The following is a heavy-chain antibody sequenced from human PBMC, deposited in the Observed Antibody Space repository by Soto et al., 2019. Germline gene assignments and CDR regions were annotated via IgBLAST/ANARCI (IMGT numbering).Heavy chain of an antibody. CDR3: ARDTSSWYNWFDP. D-gene: IGHD6-13*01. CDR1: GYTFTSYA. Sequence: QVQLVQSGAEVKKPGASVKVSCKASGYTFTSYAMHWVRQAPGQRLEWMGWINAGNGNTKYSQKFQGRVTINRDTSASTAYMELSSLRSEDTAVYYCARDTSSWYNWFDPWGQGTLVTVSS. J-gene: IGHJ5*02. CDR2: INAGNGNT. V-gene: IGHV1-3*01.